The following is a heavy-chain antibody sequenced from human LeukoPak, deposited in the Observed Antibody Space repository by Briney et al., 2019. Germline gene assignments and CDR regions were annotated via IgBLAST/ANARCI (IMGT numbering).Heavy chain of an antibody. Sequence: SETLSLTCTVSGGYISSYYWSWIRQPPGKGLEWIGYIYYSGSTNYNPSLKSRVTISVDTSKNQFSLKLSSVTAADTAVYYCARGGKAAAGTDLPRYWGQGTLVTVSS. V-gene: IGHV4-59*01. CDR1: GGYISSYY. CDR2: IYYSGST. CDR3: ARGGKAAAGTDLPRY. J-gene: IGHJ4*02. D-gene: IGHD6-13*01.